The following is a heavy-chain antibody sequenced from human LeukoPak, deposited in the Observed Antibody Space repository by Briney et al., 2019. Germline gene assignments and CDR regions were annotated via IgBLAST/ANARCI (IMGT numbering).Heavy chain of an antibody. J-gene: IGHJ1*01. CDR1: GFTFGDYA. V-gene: IGHV3-49*04. D-gene: IGHD6-19*01. Sequence: LPGRSLRLSCRASGFTFGDYAMSWVRQAPGKGLEWVGFIRSKAYGGTTEYAASVKGRFTISRDDSKSIAYLQMNSLKTEDTAVYYCTRAPLGKGGSGWYPEYFQHWGQGTLVTVSS. CDR3: TRAPLGKGGSGWYPEYFQH. CDR2: IRSKAYGGTT.